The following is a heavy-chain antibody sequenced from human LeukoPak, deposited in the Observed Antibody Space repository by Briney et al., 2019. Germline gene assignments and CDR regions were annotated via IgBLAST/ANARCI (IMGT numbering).Heavy chain of an antibody. CDR2: IYSGGST. CDR3: ARSPPRRPDWLFPFDY. D-gene: IGHD3-9*01. V-gene: IGHV3-53*04. Sequence: PGGSLRLSCAASGFTVSSNYMSWVRQAPGKGLEWVSVIYSGGSTYYADSVKGRFTISRHNSKNTLYLQMNSLRAVDTAVYYCARSPPRRPDWLFPFDYWGQGTLVTVSS. CDR1: GFTVSSNY. J-gene: IGHJ4*02.